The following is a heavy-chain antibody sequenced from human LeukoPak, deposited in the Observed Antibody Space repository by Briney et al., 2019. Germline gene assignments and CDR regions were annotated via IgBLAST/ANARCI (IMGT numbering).Heavy chain of an antibody. J-gene: IGHJ4*02. CDR2: IYRSGTT. V-gene: IGHV3-53*04. CDR3: ATMGADYVGGTHRYTGLDY. D-gene: IGHD3-16*02. Sequence: GGSLRLSCAASGFTVSSNYVSWVRQAPGKGLEWVSAIYRSGTTFYAASVKGRFTIPRHNSKNTVDLQLNSLRPEDTGVYYGATMGADYVGGTHRYTGLDYWGQGTLVTVSS. CDR1: GFTVSSNY.